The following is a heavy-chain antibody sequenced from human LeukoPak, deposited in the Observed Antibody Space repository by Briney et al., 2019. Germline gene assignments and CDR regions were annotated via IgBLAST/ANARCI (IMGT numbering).Heavy chain of an antibody. CDR1: GYRFTSYW. D-gene: IGHD2-21*01. Sequence: HGESLKTSCKGSGYRFTSYWIGWVRQMPGKGLGGMGIIYPGDSDTRYSPSFQGQVTISADKSISTAYLQWSTLKASDTAMYYCASDRSGAYSNWGQGTLVTVSS. V-gene: IGHV5-51*01. J-gene: IGHJ4*02. CDR3: ASDRSGAYSN. CDR2: IYPGDSDT.